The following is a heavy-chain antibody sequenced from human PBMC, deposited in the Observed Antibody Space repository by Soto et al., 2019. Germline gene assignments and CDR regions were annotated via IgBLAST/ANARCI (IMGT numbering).Heavy chain of an antibody. V-gene: IGHV4-31*03. D-gene: IGHD2-15*01. J-gene: IGHJ4*02. CDR2: RYYSEST. CDR3: ARTKCSGGSCYSWSLDY. CDR1: GGSITTGGYY. Sequence: SETLSLTCTVSGGSITTGGYYWSWIRQLPGKGLEWIGHRYYSESTYYNPSLKSRVSISLDTSKNQFSLKLSFVTAADTAMYYCARTKCSGGSCYSWSLDYWGQGTQVTVSS.